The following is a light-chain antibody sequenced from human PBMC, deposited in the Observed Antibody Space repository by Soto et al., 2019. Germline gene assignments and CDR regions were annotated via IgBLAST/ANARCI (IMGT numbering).Light chain of an antibody. Sequence: DIQMTQSPSTLSASIGDRVTITCRASQSINSWLAWYQQKPGKAPKLLIYKASSLESGVPSRFSGSGSGTEFTLIISSLQPDDFATYYCKQHNDYPLTFGGGTKVEIK. V-gene: IGKV1-5*03. CDR3: KQHNDYPLT. CDR1: QSINSW. CDR2: KAS. J-gene: IGKJ4*01.